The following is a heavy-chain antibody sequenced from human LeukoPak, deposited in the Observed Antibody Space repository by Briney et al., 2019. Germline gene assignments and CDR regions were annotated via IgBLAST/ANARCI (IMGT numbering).Heavy chain of an antibody. D-gene: IGHD3-22*01. V-gene: IGHV1-2*02. CDR2: FNPNSGGT. CDR1: GYTFTGYY. CDR3: ASLKRPAYYYDSSGYYY. Sequence: ASVKVSCKASGYTFTGYYMHWVRQAPGQGLEWMGWFNPNSGGTNYAQKFQGRVTMTRDTSISTAYMELSRLRSDDTAVYYCASLKRPAYYYDSSGYYYWGQGTLVTVSS. J-gene: IGHJ4*02.